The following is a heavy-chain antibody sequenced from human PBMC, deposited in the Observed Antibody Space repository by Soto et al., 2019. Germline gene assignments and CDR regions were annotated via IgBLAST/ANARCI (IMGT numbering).Heavy chain of an antibody. Sequence: ASVKVSCKASGYTFTGYYMYWVRQAPGQGLEWMGWISPNSGDTNYAQKFQGRVTMTTDTSTSTAYMELRSLRSDDTAVYYCARDRGYSYGPNYFDYWGQGTLVTVS. J-gene: IGHJ4*02. CDR3: ARDRGYSYGPNYFDY. V-gene: IGHV1-2*02. CDR1: GYTFTGYY. D-gene: IGHD5-18*01. CDR2: ISPNSGDT.